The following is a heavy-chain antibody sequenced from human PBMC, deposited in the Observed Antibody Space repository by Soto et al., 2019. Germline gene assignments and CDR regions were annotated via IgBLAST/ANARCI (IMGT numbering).Heavy chain of an antibody. Sequence: GASVKVSCKASGYTFSSYYMHWVRQAPGQGLEWVGLINPGTGATTYAQKFQGRATMTSDTSTSTVYMELRSLTSEDTAVYYCARDHIAAADTYALDIWG. CDR3: ARDHIAAADTYALDI. CDR2: INPGTGAT. D-gene: IGHD6-25*01. V-gene: IGHV1-46*01. CDR1: GYTFSSYY. J-gene: IGHJ3*02.